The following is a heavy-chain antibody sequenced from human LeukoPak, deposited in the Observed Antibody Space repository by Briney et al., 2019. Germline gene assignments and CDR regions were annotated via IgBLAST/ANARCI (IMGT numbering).Heavy chain of an antibody. CDR2: IYYSGST. D-gene: IGHD5-24*01. V-gene: IGHV4-59*08. CDR3: ARQGSDVEMATIPAFDY. Sequence: SETLSLTCTVSGGSISSYYWSWIRQPPGKGLEWIGYIYYSGSTNYNPSLKSRVTISVDTSKNQFSLKLSSVTAADTAVYYCARQGSDVEMATIPAFDYWGQGTLATVSS. J-gene: IGHJ4*02. CDR1: GGSISSYY.